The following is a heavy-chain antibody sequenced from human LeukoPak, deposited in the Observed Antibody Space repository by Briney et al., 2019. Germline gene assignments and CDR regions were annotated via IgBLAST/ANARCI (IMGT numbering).Heavy chain of an antibody. J-gene: IGHJ4*02. CDR1: GFTFRLFS. V-gene: IGHV3-21*06. Sequence: GGSLRLSSVGSGFTFRLFSLTWVRQAPGKGLEYLASISGSSSLIYYADPVKGRFTISRDNAMNSVYLQMNALRVDDTAVYFCVRGDRRDYWGQGTLVTVSS. D-gene: IGHD3-22*01. CDR3: VRGDRRDY. CDR2: ISGSSSLI.